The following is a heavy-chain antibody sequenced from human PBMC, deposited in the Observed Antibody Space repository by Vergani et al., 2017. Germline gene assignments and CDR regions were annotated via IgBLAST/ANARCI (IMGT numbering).Heavy chain of an antibody. J-gene: IGHJ6*02. CDR3: AREGGYYYDSSGYYGHDYYYYGMDV. CDR1: GGTFSSYA. Sequence: QVQLVQSGAEVKKPGSSVKVSCKASGGTFSSYAISWVRQAPGQGLEWMGRIIPIFGTANYAQKFQGRVTITADESTSTAYMELSSLRYEDTAVYYCAREGGYYYDSSGYYGHDYYYYGMDVWGQGP. CDR2: IIPIFGTA. V-gene: IGHV1-69*13. D-gene: IGHD3-22*01.